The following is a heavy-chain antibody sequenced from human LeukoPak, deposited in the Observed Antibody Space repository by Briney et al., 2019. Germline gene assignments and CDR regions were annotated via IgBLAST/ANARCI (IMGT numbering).Heavy chain of an antibody. J-gene: IGHJ6*02. CDR1: GFTFSNAW. V-gene: IGHV3-15*01. CDR3: PTDPAFMITLGGVIVLPYYYYGRDV. CDR2: IKSKTDGGTT. Sequence: GGSLRLSCAASGFTFSNAWMSWVRQAPGKGLEWVGRIKSKTDGGTTDYAAPVKGRFTISRDDSKNTLYLQMNSLKTEDTAVYYCPTDPAFMITLGGVIVLPYYYYGRDVWAQGTTVTVSS. D-gene: IGHD3-16*02.